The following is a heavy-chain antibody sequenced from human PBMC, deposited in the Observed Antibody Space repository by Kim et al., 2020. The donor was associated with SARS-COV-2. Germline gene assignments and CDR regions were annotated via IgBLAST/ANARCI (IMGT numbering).Heavy chain of an antibody. Sequence: ASVKVSCKASGYTFTGYYMHWVRQAPGQGLEWMGWINPNSGGTNYAQKFQGWVTMTRDTSISTAYMELSRLRSDDTAVYYCARGSTSCYGCYYYFGMDVWGQGATGTVSP. CDR2: INPNSGGT. V-gene: IGHV1-2*04. J-gene: IGHJ6*01. D-gene: IGHD2-2*01. CDR1: GYTFTGYY. CDR3: ARGSTSCYGCYYYFGMDV.